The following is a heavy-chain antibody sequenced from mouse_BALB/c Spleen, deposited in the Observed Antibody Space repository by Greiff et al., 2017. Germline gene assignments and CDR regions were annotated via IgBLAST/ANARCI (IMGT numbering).Heavy chain of an antibody. V-gene: IGHV2-9*02. CDR2: IWAGGST. J-gene: IGHJ2*01. CDR3: ARANWDGPLGY. Sequence: VKVVESGPGLVAPSQSLSITCTVSGFSLTSYGVHWVRQPPGKGLEWLGVIWAGGSTNYNSALMSRLSISKDNSKSQVFLKMNSLQTDDTAMYYCARANWDGPLGYWGQGTTLTVSS. CDR1: GFSLTSYG. D-gene: IGHD4-1*01.